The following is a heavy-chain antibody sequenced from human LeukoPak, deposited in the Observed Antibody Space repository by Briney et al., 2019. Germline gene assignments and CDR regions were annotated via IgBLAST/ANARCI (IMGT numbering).Heavy chain of an antibody. J-gene: IGHJ4*02. CDR3: ASIPQGKQQLGLDY. Sequence: GGSLRLSCAASGFTFSSYAMHWARQAPGKGLEWVAVIPYDGSNKYYADSVKGRFTISRDNSKNTLYLQMNSLRAEDTAVYYCASIPQGKQQLGLDYWGQGTLVTVSS. V-gene: IGHV3-30-3*01. CDR2: IPYDGSNK. D-gene: IGHD6-13*01. CDR1: GFTFSSYA.